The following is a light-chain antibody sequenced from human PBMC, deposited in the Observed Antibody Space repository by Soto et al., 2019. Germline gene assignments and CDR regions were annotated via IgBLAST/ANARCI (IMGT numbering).Light chain of an antibody. CDR1: QSVSSY. CDR3: QQRSNWLSIT. CDR2: DAS. V-gene: IGKV3-11*01. Sequence: EIVFTQSPGTLSLSPGERATLSCRASQSVSSYLAWYQQKPGQAPRLLIYDASNRATGIPARFSGSGSGTDFTLTISSLEPEDFAVYYCQQRSNWLSITFGQGTRLEIK. J-gene: IGKJ5*01.